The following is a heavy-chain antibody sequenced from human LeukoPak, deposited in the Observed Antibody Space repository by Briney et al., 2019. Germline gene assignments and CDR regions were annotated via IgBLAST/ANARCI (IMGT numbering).Heavy chain of an antibody. D-gene: IGHD5-12*01. CDR1: GGSISSSSYY. CDR2: IYYSGST. Sequence: PSETLSLTCTVSGGSISSSSYYWGWIRQPPGKGLEWIGSIYYSGSTYCNPSLKSRVTISVDTSKNQFSLKLSSVTAADTAVYYCARHVDLYWFDPWGQGTLVTVSS. J-gene: IGHJ5*02. V-gene: IGHV4-39*07. CDR3: ARHVDLYWFDP.